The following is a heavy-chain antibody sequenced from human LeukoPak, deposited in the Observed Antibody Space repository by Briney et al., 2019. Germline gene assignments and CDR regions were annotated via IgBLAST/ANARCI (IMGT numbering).Heavy chain of an antibody. V-gene: IGHV3-23*01. Sequence: GGSLRLSCAASGFTLSSYTMSWVRQAPRKGLEWVSAISGSGGSTYYADSVKGRFTISRDNSKNTLYLQMNSLRAEDTAVYYCAKALTKATDYMDVWGKGTTVTVSS. J-gene: IGHJ6*03. CDR2: ISGSGGST. CDR1: GFTLSSYT. D-gene: IGHD2-2*01. CDR3: AKALTKATDYMDV.